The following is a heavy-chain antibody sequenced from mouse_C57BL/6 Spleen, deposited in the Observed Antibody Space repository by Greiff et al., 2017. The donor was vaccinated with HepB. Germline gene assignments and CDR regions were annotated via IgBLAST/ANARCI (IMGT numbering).Heavy chain of an antibody. Sequence: EVKLVESGEGLVKPGGSLKLSCAASGFTFSSYAMSWVRQTPEKRLEWVAYISSGGDYIYYADTVKGRFTISRDNARNTLYLQMSSLKSEDTAMYYCTRGGPYDYFAYWGQGTLVTVSA. D-gene: IGHD2-4*01. J-gene: IGHJ3*01. CDR1: GFTFSSYA. CDR2: ISSGGDYI. V-gene: IGHV5-9-1*02. CDR3: TRGGPYDYFAY.